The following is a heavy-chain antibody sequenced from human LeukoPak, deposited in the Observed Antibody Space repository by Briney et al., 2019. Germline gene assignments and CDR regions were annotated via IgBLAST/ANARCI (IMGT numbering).Heavy chain of an antibody. CDR3: ARDQGYSARGSCDY. CDR1: GFTFSSYS. V-gene: IGHV3-48*01. D-gene: IGHD1-26*01. CDR2: ISSDSSTI. J-gene: IGHJ4*02. Sequence: GGSLRLSCAASGFTFSSYSMNWVRQAPGKGLEWVSYISSDSSTIYYADSVKGRFTISRDNAKNSLYLQMNSLRAEDTAVYYCARDQGYSARGSCDYWGQGTLVTVSS.